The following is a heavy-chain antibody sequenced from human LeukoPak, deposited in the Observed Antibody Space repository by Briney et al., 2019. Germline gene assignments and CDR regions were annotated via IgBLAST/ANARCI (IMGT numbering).Heavy chain of an antibody. CDR3: ARDCRPSPGIAAAAPRYGMDV. V-gene: IGHV3-21*01. J-gene: IGHJ6*02. CDR2: ISSSSSYI. Sequence: GGSLRLSCAASGFTFSSYSMNWVRQAPGKGLEWVSSISSSSSYIYYADSVKGRFTISRDNAKNSLYLQMNSLRAEDTAVYYCARDCRPSPGIAAAAPRYGMDVWGQGTTVTVSS. CDR1: GFTFSSYS. D-gene: IGHD6-13*01.